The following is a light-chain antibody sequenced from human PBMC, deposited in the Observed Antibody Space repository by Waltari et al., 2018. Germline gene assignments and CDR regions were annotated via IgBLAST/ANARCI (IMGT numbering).Light chain of an antibody. J-gene: IGKJ1*01. CDR3: QKYEALPAT. CDR1: QSVGRY. Sequence: EIVLTQSPGTLSLSPGERATLSCRASQSVGRYLAWYQQKPGQAPRLLIYGASTRAPGIPDRLSGSGSGTDFSLIISRLEPEDFAVYFCQKYEALPATFGQGTKVEIK. CDR2: GAS. V-gene: IGKV3-20*01.